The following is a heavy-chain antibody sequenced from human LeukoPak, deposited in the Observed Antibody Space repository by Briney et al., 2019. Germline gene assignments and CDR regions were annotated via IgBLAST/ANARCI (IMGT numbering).Heavy chain of an antibody. Sequence: GGSLRLSCAASGFTFSSYAMSWVRQAPGKGLEWVSAISGSGGSTYYADSVKGRSTISRDNSKNTLYLQMNSLRAEDTAVYYCAKSMVRGVIRGGFDYWGQGTLVTVSS. J-gene: IGHJ4*02. CDR1: GFTFSSYA. CDR2: ISGSGGST. V-gene: IGHV3-23*01. CDR3: AKSMVRGVIRGGFDY. D-gene: IGHD3-10*01.